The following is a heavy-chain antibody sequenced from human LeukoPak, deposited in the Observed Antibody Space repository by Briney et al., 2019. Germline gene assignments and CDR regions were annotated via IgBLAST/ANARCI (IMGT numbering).Heavy chain of an antibody. V-gene: IGHV3-21*01. CDR3: AKVAKYYYGPETYYFFEQ. J-gene: IGHJ4*02. Sequence: GGSLRLSCAASGFTFSSYNMNWVRQAPGKGLEWVSSISTSSSYIYYADSVKGRFTISRDNARKSLFLQMNSLRVEDTAVYYCAKVAKYYYGPETYYFFEQWGQGTPVTASS. CDR1: GFTFSSYN. D-gene: IGHD3-10*01. CDR2: ISTSSSYI.